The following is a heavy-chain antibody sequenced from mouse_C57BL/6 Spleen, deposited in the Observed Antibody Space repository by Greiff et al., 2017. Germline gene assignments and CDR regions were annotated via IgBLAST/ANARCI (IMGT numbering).Heavy chain of an antibody. D-gene: IGHD2-5*01. CDR1: GFTFSSYG. CDR2: ISSGGSYT. V-gene: IGHV5-6*02. J-gene: IGHJ2*01. Sequence: DVKLQESGGDLVKPGGSLKLSCAASGFTFSSYGMSWVRQTPDKRLEWVATISSGGSYTYYPASVKGRFTISRDNAKNTLYLQMSSLKSEDTAMYYCARLGLYSNFYFDYWGQGTTLTVSS. CDR3: ARLGLYSNFYFDY.